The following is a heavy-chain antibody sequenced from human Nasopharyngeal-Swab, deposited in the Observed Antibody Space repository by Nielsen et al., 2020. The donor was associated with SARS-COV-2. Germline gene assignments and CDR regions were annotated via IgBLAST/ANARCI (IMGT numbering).Heavy chain of an antibody. D-gene: IGHD3-3*01. J-gene: IGHJ6*02. Sequence: YCGVSWLIFSDYYMSWIRQAPGKGLEWVSYISTSGSTISFADSVKGRFTISRDNAKNSLYLQMNSLRAEDTAVYYCARDGLDYDFWSAYFMDVWGQGTTVTVSS. CDR2: ISTSGSTI. CDR1: WLIFSDYY. V-gene: IGHV3-11*04. CDR3: ARDGLDYDFWSAYFMDV.